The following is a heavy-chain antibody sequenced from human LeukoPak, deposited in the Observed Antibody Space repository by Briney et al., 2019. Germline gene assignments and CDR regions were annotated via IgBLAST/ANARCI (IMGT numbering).Heavy chain of an antibody. CDR2: IHYSGST. Sequence: SETLSLTCTVPGGPISSYYWSWIRQPPGKGLEWIGYIHYSGSTNYNPSLQSRVTISVDTSKNQFSVKLSSVTAADTAVYYCARAPYSGSWMYFDYWGQGALVTVSS. V-gene: IGHV4-59*01. D-gene: IGHD6-13*01. CDR3: ARAPYSGSWMYFDY. J-gene: IGHJ4*02. CDR1: GGPISSYY.